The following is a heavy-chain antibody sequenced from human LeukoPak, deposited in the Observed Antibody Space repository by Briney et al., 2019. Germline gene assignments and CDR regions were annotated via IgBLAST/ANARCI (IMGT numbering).Heavy chain of an antibody. Sequence: SETLSLTCAVYGGSISSYYWSWIRQPAGKGLEWIGRIYTSGSTNYNPSLESRVTMSVDTSKNQFSLKLSSVTAADTAVYYCARVRNSGRYFDYWGQGTLVTVSS. CDR2: IYTSGST. D-gene: IGHD1-26*01. CDR1: GGSISSYY. CDR3: ARVRNSGRYFDY. V-gene: IGHV4-59*10. J-gene: IGHJ4*02.